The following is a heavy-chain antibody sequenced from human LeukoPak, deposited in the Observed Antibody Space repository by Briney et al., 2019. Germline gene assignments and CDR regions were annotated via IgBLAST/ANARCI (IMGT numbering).Heavy chain of an antibody. Sequence: GASVKVSCKASGYTFTSYGISWVRQAPGQGLEWMGWISTYNGNAIYAQKLQGRVTMTTDTSTSTVYMELRSLRSGDTAVYYCARGALGYSDYDSSYWGQGTLVTVSS. D-gene: IGHD5-12*01. CDR3: ARGALGYSDYDSSY. CDR1: GYTFTSYG. V-gene: IGHV1-18*01. J-gene: IGHJ4*02. CDR2: ISTYNGNA.